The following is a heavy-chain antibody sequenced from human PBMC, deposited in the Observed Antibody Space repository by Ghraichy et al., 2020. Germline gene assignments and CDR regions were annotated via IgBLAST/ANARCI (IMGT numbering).Heavy chain of an antibody. CDR2: FDYGGGT. Sequence: SETLSLTCTVSGGSLSSDIYYWGWIRQSPGKGLEWIGSFDYGGGTYYNPSLKSRVTISVDTSKNQFSLRLASVTAADTAIYYCAKTEGRVVVSNLYWGQGALVTVSS. CDR3: AKTEGRVVVSNLY. J-gene: IGHJ4*02. V-gene: IGHV4-39*07. D-gene: IGHD2-15*01. CDR1: GGSLSSDIYY.